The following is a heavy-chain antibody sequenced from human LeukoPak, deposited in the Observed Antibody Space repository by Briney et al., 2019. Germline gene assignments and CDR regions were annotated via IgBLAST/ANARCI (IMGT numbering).Heavy chain of an antibody. CDR2: IKQDGSEK. J-gene: IGHJ5*02. Sequence: PGGSLRLSCAASGFTVSTYWMSWVRQAPGKGLEWVANIKQDGSEKYYVDSVKGRFTISRDNAKNSLYLQMNSLRSEDTAVYYCARGLNWFDPWGQGTLVTVSS. CDR3: ARGLNWFDP. V-gene: IGHV3-7*01. CDR1: GFTVSTYW.